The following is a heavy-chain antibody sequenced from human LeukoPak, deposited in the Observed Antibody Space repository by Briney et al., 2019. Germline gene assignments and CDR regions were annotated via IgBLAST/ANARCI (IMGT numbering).Heavy chain of an antibody. Sequence: PSETLSLTCIVSGGSLSSGSSYWSWIRQPAGKGLEWIGRMYNRGSTNYNPSLRSLVTISVDTSKNQFSLKLSSVTAADTAVYYCARVIEYYYYMDVWGKGTTVTVSS. CDR3: ARVIEYYYYMDV. J-gene: IGHJ6*03. CDR2: MYNRGST. V-gene: IGHV4-61*02. D-gene: IGHD5-24*01. CDR1: GGSLSSGSSY.